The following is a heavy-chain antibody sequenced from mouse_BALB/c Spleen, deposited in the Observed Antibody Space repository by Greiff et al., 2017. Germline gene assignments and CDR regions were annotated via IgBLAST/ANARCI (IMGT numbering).Heavy chain of an antibody. Sequence: QVQLQQSGAELARPGASVKLSCKASGYTFTSYWMQWVKQRPGQGLEWIGAIYPGDGDTRYTQKFKGKATLTADKSSSTAYMQLSSLASEDSAVYYCAREDRFYGNYRLMDYWGQGTSVTVSS. CDR3: AREDRFYGNYRLMDY. CDR1: GYTFTSYW. D-gene: IGHD2-1*01. J-gene: IGHJ4*01. V-gene: IGHV1-87*01. CDR2: IYPGDGDT.